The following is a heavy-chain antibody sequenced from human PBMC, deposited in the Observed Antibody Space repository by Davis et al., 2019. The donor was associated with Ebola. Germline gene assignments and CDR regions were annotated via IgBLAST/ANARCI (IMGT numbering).Heavy chain of an antibody. V-gene: IGHV1-8*01. Sequence: AASVKVSCKASGYTFTSFDINWVRQATGQGLEWMGWMNPHSGNTGYAQKFQGRVTITRDTSASTAYMELSSLRSEDTAVYYCARVGSYDFWNGYYILLGYFDLWGRGTLVTVSS. D-gene: IGHD3-3*01. J-gene: IGHJ2*01. CDR1: GYTFTSFD. CDR2: MNPHSGNT. CDR3: ARVGSYDFWNGYYILLGYFDL.